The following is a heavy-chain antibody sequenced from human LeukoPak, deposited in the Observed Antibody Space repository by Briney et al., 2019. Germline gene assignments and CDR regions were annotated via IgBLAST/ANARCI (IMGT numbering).Heavy chain of an antibody. CDR1: GGSISSYY. CDR3: ARVTTYARAFDI. J-gene: IGHJ3*02. V-gene: IGHV4-59*01. D-gene: IGHD1-14*01. CDR2: IYYSGST. Sequence: PSETLSLTCTVSGGSISSYYWSWIRQPPGKGLEWIGYIYYSGSTNYNPSLKSRVTISVDTSKNQFSLKLGSVTAADTAVYYCARVTTYARAFDIWGQGTMVTVSS.